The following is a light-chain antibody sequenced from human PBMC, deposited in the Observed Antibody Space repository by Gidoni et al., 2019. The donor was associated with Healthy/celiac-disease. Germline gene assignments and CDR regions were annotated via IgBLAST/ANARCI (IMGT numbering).Light chain of an antibody. Sequence: SYVLTPTPPVSVAPGKTARITCGVNNIGSKSVHWYQQKPGQAPVLVVYDDSGRPSGIPERFSGSNSGNTATLTISRVEAGDEADYYCQVWDSSSDHTGVFGGGTKLTVL. CDR3: QVWDSSSDHTGV. V-gene: IGLV3-21*03. J-gene: IGLJ3*02. CDR1: NIGSKS. CDR2: DDS.